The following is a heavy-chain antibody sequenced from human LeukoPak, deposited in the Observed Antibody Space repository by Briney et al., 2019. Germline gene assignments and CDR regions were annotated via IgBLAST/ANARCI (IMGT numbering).Heavy chain of an antibody. CDR2: ISSSSSTI. CDR3: AKEAEGYYMDV. J-gene: IGHJ6*03. Sequence: PGGSLRLSCAASGFTFSSYSMNWVRQAPGKGLEWVSYISSSSSTIYYADSVKGRFTISRDNSKNTLYLQMNSLRAEDTAVYYCAKEAEGYYMDVWGEGTTVTVSS. CDR1: GFTFSSYS. V-gene: IGHV3-48*01.